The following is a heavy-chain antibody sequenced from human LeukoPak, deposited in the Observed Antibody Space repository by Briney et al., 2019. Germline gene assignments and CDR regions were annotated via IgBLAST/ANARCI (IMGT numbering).Heavy chain of an antibody. CDR3: ARGDWYFDY. Sequence: KTGGSLRLSCAASGFTFNSYSMNWVRQAPGKGLEWVSSISTSSNYIYYADSVKGRFTISRDNAKNSLYLQMNSLRAEDTAVYYCARGDWYFDYWGQGTLVTVSS. J-gene: IGHJ4*02. D-gene: IGHD2-21*02. V-gene: IGHV3-21*01. CDR1: GFTFNSYS. CDR2: ISTSSNYI.